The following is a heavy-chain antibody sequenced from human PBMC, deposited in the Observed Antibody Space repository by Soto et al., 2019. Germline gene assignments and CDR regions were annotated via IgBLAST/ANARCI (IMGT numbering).Heavy chain of an antibody. CDR2: IYYSGTT. D-gene: IGHD3-22*01. V-gene: IGHV4-28*03. CDR3: ARGGVDYYDSSGYYFSPYYFDY. Sequence: SETLSLTCAVSGYSISSSNWWGWIRQPPGKGLEWIGYIYYSGTTYYNPSLKSRVTMSVDTSKNQFSLKLSSVTAADTAVYYCARGGVDYYDSSGYYFSPYYFDYWGQGTLVTVS. CDR1: GYSISSSNW. J-gene: IGHJ4*02.